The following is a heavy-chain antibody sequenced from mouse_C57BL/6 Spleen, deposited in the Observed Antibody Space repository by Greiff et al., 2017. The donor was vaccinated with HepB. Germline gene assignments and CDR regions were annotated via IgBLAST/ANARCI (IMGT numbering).Heavy chain of an antibody. J-gene: IGHJ1*03. Sequence: QVQLQQSGAELVRPGTSVKVSCKASGYAFTNYLIEWVKQRPGQGLEWIGVINPGSGGTNYNEKFKGKATLTADKSSSTAYMQLSSLTSEDSAVYFCARSPYYYGSSHWYFDVWGTGTTVTVSS. D-gene: IGHD1-1*01. CDR3: ARSPYYYGSSHWYFDV. V-gene: IGHV1-54*01. CDR2: INPGSGGT. CDR1: GYAFTNYL.